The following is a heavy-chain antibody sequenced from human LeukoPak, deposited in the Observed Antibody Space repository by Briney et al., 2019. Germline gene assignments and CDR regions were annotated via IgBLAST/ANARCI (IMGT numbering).Heavy chain of an antibody. CDR3: ARVGSSRWDTFEQAPT. Sequence: ASVKVSCKASGYTFTGHYMHWVRQAPGQGLEWMGLINPNSGGTNYAQKFQGRVSMTGDTSISTSYMELSRLSSDDTAVYYCARVGSSRWDTFEQAPTWGQGTLVTVSS. CDR2: INPNSGGT. CDR1: GYTFTGHY. D-gene: IGHD6-19*01. V-gene: IGHV1-2*02. J-gene: IGHJ5*02.